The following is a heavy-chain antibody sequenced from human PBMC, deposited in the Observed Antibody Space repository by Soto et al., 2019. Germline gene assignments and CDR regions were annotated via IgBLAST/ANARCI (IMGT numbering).Heavy chain of an antibody. CDR3: ARLRVGATGRTDSDY. CDR2: VSTSGHP. D-gene: IGHD1-1*01. J-gene: IGHJ4*02. V-gene: IGHV4-4*07. CDR1: GGSISDYSSSHY. Sequence: PSETLSLTCTVSGGSISDYSSSHYWSWIRQPAGKGLEWVGRVSTSGHPTYSPSLKTRTTISLDTPANKFSLKLASVTAADTASYHCARLRVGATGRTDSDYWGPGTLVTVSS.